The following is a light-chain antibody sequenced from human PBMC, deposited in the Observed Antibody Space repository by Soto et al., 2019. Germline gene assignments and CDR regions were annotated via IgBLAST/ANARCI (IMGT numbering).Light chain of an antibody. CDR3: QQFIDGWT. V-gene: IGKV1-5*01. CDR2: DAS. CDR1: QSINNR. Sequence: IQMTQSPSTLSASIGVRVTITCRASQSINNRLAWYQQMPGKAPNLLIYDASTLESGVPSRFRGSGSETEFTLTIGGLQPDDFATYYCQQFIDGWTFGQGTKVGIK. J-gene: IGKJ1*01.